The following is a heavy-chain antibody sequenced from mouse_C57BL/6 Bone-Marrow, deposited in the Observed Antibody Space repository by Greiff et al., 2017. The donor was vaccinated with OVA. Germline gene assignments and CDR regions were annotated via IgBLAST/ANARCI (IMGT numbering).Heavy chain of an antibody. D-gene: IGHD1-1*01. Sequence: VQLQQSGPELVKPGASVKIPCKASGYTFTDYNMDWVKQSHGKSLDWIGDINPNNGGTIYNQKFKGKATLTVDKSSSTAYMELRSLTSEDTAVYYCARMPSITTVGEPYLFDYWGQGTTLTVSS. CDR1: GYTFTDYN. CDR3: ARMPSITTVGEPYLFDY. CDR2: INPNNGGT. V-gene: IGHV1-18*01. J-gene: IGHJ2*01.